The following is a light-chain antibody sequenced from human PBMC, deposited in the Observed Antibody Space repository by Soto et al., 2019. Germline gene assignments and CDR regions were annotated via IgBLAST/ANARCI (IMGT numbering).Light chain of an antibody. CDR2: KAS. CDR3: NKDSTSPSHS. Sequence: THTPSTRAASGESGVIGGRRAGQTVGQGLAWYQQKPAGAPKLXXYKASVLESGVPSTLSGSRAGTAFTLPLSGLQPDEFGTYFCNKDSTSPSHSFGGGTKGDNK. V-gene: IGKV1-5*03. CDR1: QTVGQG. J-gene: IGKJ4*01.